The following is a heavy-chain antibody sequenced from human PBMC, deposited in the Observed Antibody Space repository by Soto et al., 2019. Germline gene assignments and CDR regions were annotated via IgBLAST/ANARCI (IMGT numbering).Heavy chain of an antibody. Sequence: ASGKVSYKASRYSFTCYYIHWVRQAPGQGLEWMGWINPNSGSTNFAQKFQGRVTMTKDTSISTTYMGLSRLRSDDTAVYYCARYCSSVSCYDEIWGQGTMVTVSS. V-gene: IGHV1-2*02. D-gene: IGHD2-15*01. CDR2: INPNSGST. J-gene: IGHJ3*02. CDR1: RYSFTCYY. CDR3: ARYCSSVSCYDEI.